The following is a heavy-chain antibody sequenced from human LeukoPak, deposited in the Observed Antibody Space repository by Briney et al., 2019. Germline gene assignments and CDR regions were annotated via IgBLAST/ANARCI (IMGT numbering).Heavy chain of an antibody. CDR2: IYYSGST. V-gene: IGHV4-59*01. CDR1: GGSISSYY. Sequence: SETLSLTCTVSGGSISSYYWSWIRQPPGKGLEWIGYIYYSGSTNYNPSLKSRVTISVDTSKNQFSLKLSSVTAADTAVYYCASSSTVTTTGVYYYYYMDVWGKGTTVTISS. D-gene: IGHD4-17*01. CDR3: ASSSTVTTTGVYYYYYMDV. J-gene: IGHJ6*03.